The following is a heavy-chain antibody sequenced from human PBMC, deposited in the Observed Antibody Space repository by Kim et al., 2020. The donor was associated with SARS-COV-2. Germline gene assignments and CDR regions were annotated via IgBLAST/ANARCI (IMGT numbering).Heavy chain of an antibody. D-gene: IGHD3-10*01. CDR3: ARGPFYYYGSGSYYRGWFDP. CDR2: INHSGST. CDR1: GGSFSGYY. Sequence: SETLSLTCAVYGGSFSGYYWSWIRQPPGKGLEWIGEINHSGSTNYNPSLKSRVTISVDTSKNQFSLKLSSVTAADTAVYYCARGPFYYYGSGSYYRGWFDPWGQGTLVTVSS. J-gene: IGHJ5*02. V-gene: IGHV4-34*01.